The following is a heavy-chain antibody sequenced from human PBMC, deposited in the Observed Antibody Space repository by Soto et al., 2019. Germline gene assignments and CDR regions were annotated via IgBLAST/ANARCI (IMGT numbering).Heavy chain of an antibody. CDR2: ISSSGSTI. CDR3: ARVDIVLVPTSSYYYGMDV. CDR1: GFTFSDYY. J-gene: IGHJ6*02. D-gene: IGHD2-2*01. Sequence: QVQLVESGGGLVKPGGSLRLSCAASGFTFSDYYMSWIRQAPGKGLEWVSYISSSGSTIYYADSVKGRFTISRDNAKNSLYLQMYSLRAEDTAVYYCARVDIVLVPTSSYYYGMDVWGQGTTVTVSS. V-gene: IGHV3-11*01.